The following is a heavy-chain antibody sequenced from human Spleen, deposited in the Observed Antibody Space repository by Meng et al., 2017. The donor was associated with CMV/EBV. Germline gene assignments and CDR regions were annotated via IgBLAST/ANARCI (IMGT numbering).Heavy chain of an antibody. CDR1: GFTFSSYG. CDR2: IRYDGSYK. CDR3: GKDWGATKHYYFDY. J-gene: IGHJ4*02. Sequence: GGSLRLSCAASGFTFSSYGMHWVRQAPGKGLEWVAFIRYDGSYKYYADSVKGRFTISRDNSKNTLYLQMNSLRAEDTAVYYCGKDWGATKHYYFDYWGQGTLVTVSS. D-gene: IGHD1-26*01. V-gene: IGHV3-30*02.